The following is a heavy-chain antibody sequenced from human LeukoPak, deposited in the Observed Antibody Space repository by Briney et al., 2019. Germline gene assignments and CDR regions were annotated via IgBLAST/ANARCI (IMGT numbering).Heavy chain of an antibody. Sequence: PGGSLRLSCAASGSTFNNFNMNWVRQAQGKGLEWVSYITINNYIYYADSVKGRFTISRDNAYNSLYLQMNSLRAEDTAVYYCARDFRSQYYFDYWGQGTLVTVSS. V-gene: IGHV3-69-1*02. CDR3: ARDFRSQYYFDY. CDR2: ITINNYI. J-gene: IGHJ4*02. CDR1: GSTFNNFN.